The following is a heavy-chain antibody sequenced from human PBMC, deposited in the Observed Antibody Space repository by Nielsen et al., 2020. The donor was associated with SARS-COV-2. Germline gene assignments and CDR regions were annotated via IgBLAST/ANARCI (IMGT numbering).Heavy chain of an antibody. Sequence: GGSLRLSCAASGFTFSSYWMHWVRQAPGKGLVWVSRINSDGSSTSYADSVKGRFTISRDDAKNTLYLQMNSLRAEDTAVYYCARGEDYGDYAGPYWGQGTLVTVSS. V-gene: IGHV3-74*01. CDR1: GFTFSSYW. CDR3: ARGEDYGDYAGPY. D-gene: IGHD4-17*01. CDR2: INSDGSST. J-gene: IGHJ4*02.